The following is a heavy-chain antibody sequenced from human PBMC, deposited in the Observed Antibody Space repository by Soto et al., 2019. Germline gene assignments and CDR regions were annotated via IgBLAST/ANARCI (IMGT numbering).Heavy chain of an antibody. CDR3: ASSILTGYYTGYNWFDP. CDR1: GGSISSSSYY. CDR2: IYYSGST. V-gene: IGHV4-39*01. J-gene: IGHJ5*02. D-gene: IGHD3-9*01. Sequence: SETLSLTCTASGGSISSSSYYWGWIRQPPGKGLEWIGSIYYSGSTYYNPSLKSRVTISVDTSKNQFSLKLSSVTAADTAVYYCASSILTGYYTGYNWFDPWGQGTLVTVSS.